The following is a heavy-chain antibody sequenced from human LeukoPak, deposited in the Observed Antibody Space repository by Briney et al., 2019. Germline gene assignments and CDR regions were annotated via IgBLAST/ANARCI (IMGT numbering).Heavy chain of an antibody. D-gene: IGHD6-13*01. CDR3: ARENSSSWSRGSAFDI. V-gene: IGHV4-4*02. CDR2: IYHSGST. J-gene: IGHJ3*02. Sequence: SETLSLTCAVSGGSLSSSNWGSWVRQPPGKGLEWIGEIYHSGSTNYNPYLKSRVTISVDKSKNQFSLKLSSVTAADTAVYYCARENSSSWSRGSAFDIWGQGTMVTVSS. CDR1: GGSLSSSNW.